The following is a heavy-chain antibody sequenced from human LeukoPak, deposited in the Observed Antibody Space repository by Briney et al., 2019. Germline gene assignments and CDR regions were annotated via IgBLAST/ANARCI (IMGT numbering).Heavy chain of an antibody. Sequence: SETLSLTCAVYGGPFSGYYWSWIRQPPGKGLEWIGEINDSGSTNHNPSLKSRVTISVDTSKNQSSLKLRSVTAAAPAVYYCARRGPRYYYDSSGWVADYHMAVWGKGTTVTVSS. D-gene: IGHD3-22*01. J-gene: IGHJ6*03. CDR3: ARRGPRYYYDSSGWVADYHMAV. CDR1: GGPFSGYY. CDR2: INDSGST. V-gene: IGHV4-34*01.